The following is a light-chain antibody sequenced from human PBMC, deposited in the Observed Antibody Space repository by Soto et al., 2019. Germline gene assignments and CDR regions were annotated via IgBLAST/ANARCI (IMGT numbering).Light chain of an antibody. CDR3: QQYHDWPPYT. V-gene: IGKV3-15*01. CDR2: RAS. J-gene: IGKJ2*01. Sequence: EIVMTQSPVTLSVSPGERATLSCRASQNINSNLAWYQQKPGQAPRLLTSRASARATGVPARFSGSGSGTEFTLTISSLQSEDFAVYYCQQYHDWPPYTFGQGTKLEIK. CDR1: QNINSN.